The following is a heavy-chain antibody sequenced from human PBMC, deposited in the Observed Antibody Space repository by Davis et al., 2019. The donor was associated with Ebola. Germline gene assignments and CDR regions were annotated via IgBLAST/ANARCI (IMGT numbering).Heavy chain of an antibody. D-gene: IGHD4-11*01. CDR3: ARGDTTVTTAWFDP. Sequence: PGGSLRLSCAASGFTFSSYAMHWVRQAPGKGLEWVAVISYDGSNKYYADSVKGRFTISRDNSKNTLYLQMNSLRAEDTAVYYCARGDTTVTTAWFDPWGQGTLVTVSS. V-gene: IGHV3-30-3*01. J-gene: IGHJ5*02. CDR2: ISYDGSNK. CDR1: GFTFSSYA.